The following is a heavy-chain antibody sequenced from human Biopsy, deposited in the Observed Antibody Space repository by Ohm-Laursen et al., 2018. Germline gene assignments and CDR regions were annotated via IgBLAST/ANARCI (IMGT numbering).Heavy chain of an antibody. CDR1: RFTFSRYW. CDR2: INQDGSEK. CDR3: AKAGRGYIDY. Sequence: SLRLSCAASRFTFSRYWMNWVRQAPGKGLEWVANINQDGSEKYYVDSVKGRFTISRDNAKNTLYLQMNSLRVEDTAVYYCAKAGRGYIDYWGQGTLVIVSS. J-gene: IGHJ4*02. V-gene: IGHV3-7*01. D-gene: IGHD5-18*01.